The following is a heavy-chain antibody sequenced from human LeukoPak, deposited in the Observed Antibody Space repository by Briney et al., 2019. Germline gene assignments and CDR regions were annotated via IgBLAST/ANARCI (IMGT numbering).Heavy chain of an antibody. CDR2: ISSSSSYI. V-gene: IGHV3-21*01. D-gene: IGHD2-15*01. Sequence: GGSLRLSCAASGFTFSSYSMNWVRQAPGKGLEWVSSISSSSSYIYYADSVKGRFTISRDNAKNSLYLQMNSLSAEDTAVYYCARDPSGCSGGSCYYRYWGQGTLVTVSS. CDR1: GFTFSSYS. CDR3: ARDPSGCSGGSCYYRY. J-gene: IGHJ4*02.